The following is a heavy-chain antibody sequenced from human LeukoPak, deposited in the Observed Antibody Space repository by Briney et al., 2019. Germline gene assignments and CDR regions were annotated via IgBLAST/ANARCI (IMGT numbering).Heavy chain of an antibody. CDR2: INHSGST. CDR1: GGSITNTNY. J-gene: IGHJ4*02. D-gene: IGHD4-11*01. V-gene: IGHV4-4*02. CDR3: ARGLREYSNNTFDY. Sequence: SGTLSLTCGVSGGSITNTNYWTWVRQPPGKGLEWIGEINHSGSTNYNPSLKSRVTISVDTSKNQFSLKLSSVTAADTAVYYCARGLREYSNNTFDYWGQGTLVTVSS.